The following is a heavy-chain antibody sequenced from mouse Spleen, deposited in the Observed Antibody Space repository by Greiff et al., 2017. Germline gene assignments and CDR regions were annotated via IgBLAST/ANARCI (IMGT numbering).Heavy chain of an antibody. CDR3: ARPYYRYLWYFDV. D-gene: IGHD2-14*01. CDR2: IWSGGST. V-gene: IGHV2-2*01. Sequence: QVQLQQSGPGLVQPSQSLSITCTVSGFSLTSYGVHWVRQSPGKGLEWLGVIWSGGSTDYNAAFISRLSISKDNSKSQVFFKMNSLQADDTAIYYCARPYYRYLWYFDVWGAGTTVTVSS. CDR1: GFSLTSYG. J-gene: IGHJ1*01.